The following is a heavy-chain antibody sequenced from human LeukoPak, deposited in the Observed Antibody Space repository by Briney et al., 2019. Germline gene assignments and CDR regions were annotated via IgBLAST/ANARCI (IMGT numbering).Heavy chain of an antibody. V-gene: IGHV3-74*01. CDR2: INTDGSSP. CDR3: ARGTAATAGIDY. D-gene: IGHD6-13*01. J-gene: IGHJ4*02. Sequence: SGGSLRLSCAASEFTFGDYWMHWVRQVPGKGLVWVSHINTDGSSPTYGDSAKGRFTVSRDNAKNTLSLQMNRLRVEDTAVYYCARGTAATAGIDYWGQGTLVTVSS. CDR1: EFTFGDYW.